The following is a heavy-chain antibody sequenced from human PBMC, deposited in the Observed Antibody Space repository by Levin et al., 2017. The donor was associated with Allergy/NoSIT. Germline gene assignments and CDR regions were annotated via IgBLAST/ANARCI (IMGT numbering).Heavy chain of an antibody. CDR3: ARDKRNYGMDV. Sequence: GGSLRLSCAASEFTFSSYSMNWVRQAPGKGLEWVSSISSSSSYIYYADSVKGRFTISRDNAKNSLYLQMNSLRAEDTAVYYCARDKRNYGMDVWGQGTTVTVSS. J-gene: IGHJ6*02. CDR1: EFTFSSYS. CDR2: ISSSSSYI. V-gene: IGHV3-21*01.